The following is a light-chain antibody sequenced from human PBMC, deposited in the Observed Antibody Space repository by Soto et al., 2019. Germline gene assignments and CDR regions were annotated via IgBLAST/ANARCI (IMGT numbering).Light chain of an antibody. V-gene: IGLV3-21*02. J-gene: IGLJ2*01. CDR1: NIRSES. CDR3: QVWPSSSDQCV. CDR2: DDR. Sequence: SYELTQPPSLSVAPGQTARITCGGDNIRSESVHWYQQKPGQAPVLVVYDDRDRPSGVPERFSGSNSGSTATMTISGVEAGDEADYYCQVWPSSSDQCVFGGGTKLTVL.